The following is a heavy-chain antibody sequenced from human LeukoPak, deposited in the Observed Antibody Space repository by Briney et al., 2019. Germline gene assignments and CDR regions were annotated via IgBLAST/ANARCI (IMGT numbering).Heavy chain of an antibody. CDR2: IYHSGST. V-gene: IGHV4-30-2*01. CDR3: ARHSPLRDSSGWYDLDY. D-gene: IGHD6-19*01. J-gene: IGHJ4*02. CDR1: GGSISSGGYS. Sequence: SETLSLTCAVSGGSISSGGYSWSWIRQPPGKGLEWIGYIYHSGSTYYNPSLKSRVTISVDRSKNQFSLKLNSVTASDTAVYYCARHSPLRDSSGWYDLDYWGQGTLVTVSS.